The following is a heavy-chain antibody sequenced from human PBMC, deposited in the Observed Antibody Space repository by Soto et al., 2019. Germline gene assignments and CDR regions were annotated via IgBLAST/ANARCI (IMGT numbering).Heavy chain of an antibody. CDR1: GHTFTSYA. Sequence: GASVKVSCKASGHTFTSYAVHWVRQAPGQRLEWMGWINAGNGNTKYSQKFQGRVTITRDTSASTAYMELSSLRSEDTAVYYCARSGGGNYYPFYYGMDVWGQGTTVTVSS. CDR2: INAGNGNT. D-gene: IGHD1-26*01. J-gene: IGHJ6*02. CDR3: ARSGGGNYYPFYYGMDV. V-gene: IGHV1-3*01.